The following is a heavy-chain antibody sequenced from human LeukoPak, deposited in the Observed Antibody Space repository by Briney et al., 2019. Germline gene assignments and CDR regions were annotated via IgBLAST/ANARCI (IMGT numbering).Heavy chain of an antibody. CDR3: ARDRPGIAVAGSDY. Sequence: PSETLSLTCTVSGYSISSGYYWGWIRQPPGKGLEWIGSIYHGGSTYYNPSLKSRVTMSVDTSKNQFSLKLTSVTAADTAVYYCARDRPGIAVAGSDYWGQGTLVTVSS. D-gene: IGHD6-19*01. J-gene: IGHJ4*02. CDR2: IYHGGST. CDR1: GYSISSGYY. V-gene: IGHV4-38-2*02.